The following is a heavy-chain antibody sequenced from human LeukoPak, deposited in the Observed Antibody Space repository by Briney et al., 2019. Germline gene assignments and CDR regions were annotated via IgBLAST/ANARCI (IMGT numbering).Heavy chain of an antibody. D-gene: IGHD3-10*01. CDR1: GFTFSSYS. Sequence: PGGSLRLSCAASGFTFSSYSMNWVRQAPGKGLEWVSAISGSGGSTYYADSVKGRFTISRDNSKNTLYLQMNSLRAEDTAVYYCAKDGKNPLWFGELPMYYFDYWGQGTLVTVSS. CDR2: ISGSGGST. V-gene: IGHV3-23*01. J-gene: IGHJ4*02. CDR3: AKDGKNPLWFGELPMYYFDY.